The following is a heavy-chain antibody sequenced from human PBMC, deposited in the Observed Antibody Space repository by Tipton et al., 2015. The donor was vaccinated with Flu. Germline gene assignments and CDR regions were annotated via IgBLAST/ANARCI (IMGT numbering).Heavy chain of an antibody. V-gene: IGHV1-3*03. J-gene: IGHJ4*02. Sequence: QLVQSGAEVKKPGASVKVSCKASGYTFTSYAMHWVRQAPGQRLEWMGWINAGNGNTKYSQEFQGRVTITRDTSASTAYMDLSSLRSEDMAVYYCARGKINGSSLLFDYWGQGTLVTVSS. CDR2: INAGNGNT. D-gene: IGHD2-15*01. CDR1: GYTFTSYA. CDR3: ARGKINGSSLLFDY.